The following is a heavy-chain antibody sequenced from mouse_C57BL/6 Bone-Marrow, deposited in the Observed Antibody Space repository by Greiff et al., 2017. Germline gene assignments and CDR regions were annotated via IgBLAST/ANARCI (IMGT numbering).Heavy chain of an antibody. J-gene: IGHJ2*01. V-gene: IGHV1-63*01. CDR1: GYTFNNYW. Sequence: QVQLQQSGAELVRPGTSVKMSCKASGYTFNNYWIGWAKQRPGHGLEWIGDIYPGGGYTNYTEKFKGKATLTAEKSSSTAYMQFSSLTSEDSAIYCCARSKGFDYWGQGTTLTVSA. CDR3: ARSKGFDY. CDR2: IYPGGGYT.